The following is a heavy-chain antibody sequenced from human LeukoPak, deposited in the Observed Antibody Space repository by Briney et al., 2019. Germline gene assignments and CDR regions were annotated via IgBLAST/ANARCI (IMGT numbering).Heavy chain of an antibody. Sequence: ASVKVSCKASGYTFTSYGISWVRQAPGQGLEWMGWMNPNSGNTGYAQKFQGRVTMTRNTSISTAYMELSSLRSEDTAVYYCARAPQRSGYYYYYYMDVWGKGTTVTISS. D-gene: IGHD3-10*01. CDR3: ARAPQRSGYYYYYYMDV. J-gene: IGHJ6*03. V-gene: IGHV1-8*02. CDR2: MNPNSGNT. CDR1: GYTFTSYG.